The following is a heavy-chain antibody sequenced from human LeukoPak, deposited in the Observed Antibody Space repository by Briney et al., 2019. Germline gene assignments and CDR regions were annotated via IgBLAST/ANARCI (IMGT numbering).Heavy chain of an antibody. J-gene: IGHJ6*04. V-gene: IGHV1-18*04. CDR1: GYTFTSYG. CDR2: ISAYNGNT. D-gene: IGHD2-2*01. Sequence: ASVMVSCKASGYTFTSYGISWVRQAPGQGLEWMGWISAYNGNTNYAQKLQGRVTMTTDTSTSTAYMELRSLRSDDTAVYYCARLCSSTSCYPHYYYGMDVWGKGTTVTVSS. CDR3: ARLCSSTSCYPHYYYGMDV.